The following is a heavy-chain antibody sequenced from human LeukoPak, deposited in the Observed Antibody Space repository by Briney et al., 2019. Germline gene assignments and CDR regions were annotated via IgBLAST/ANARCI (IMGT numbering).Heavy chain of an antibody. V-gene: IGHV4-34*01. CDR2: INHSGST. Sequence: PSETLSLTCAVYGGSFSGYYWSWIRQPPGKGLEWIGEINHSGSTNYNPSLKSRVTISVDTSKNRFSLKLSSVTAADTAVYYCARLTYYYGMDVWGQGTTVTVSS. CDR3: ARLTYYYGMDV. J-gene: IGHJ6*02. CDR1: GGSFSGYY.